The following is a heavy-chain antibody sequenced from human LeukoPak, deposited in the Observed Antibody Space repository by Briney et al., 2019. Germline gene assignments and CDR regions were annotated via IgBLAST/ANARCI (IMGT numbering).Heavy chain of an antibody. CDR3: ATKEPSTSGWSY. Sequence: PSETLSLTCAVSGGSISSSNWWSWVRQPPGKGLEWVANIKEDGSEKNYVDSVKGRFTISRDNAVNSVYLQMNDLRAEDTGVYYCATKEPSTSGWSYWGQGTLVTVSS. J-gene: IGHJ4*02. CDR2: IKEDGSEK. V-gene: IGHV3-7*01. D-gene: IGHD6-19*01. CDR1: GGSISSSNW.